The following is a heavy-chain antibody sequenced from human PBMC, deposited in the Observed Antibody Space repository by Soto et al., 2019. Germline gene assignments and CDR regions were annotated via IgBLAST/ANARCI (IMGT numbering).Heavy chain of an antibody. J-gene: IGHJ4*02. D-gene: IGHD3-22*01. V-gene: IGHV5-10-1*01. CDR1: GYSFAGYW. Sequence: RGESLKISCKGSGYSFAGYWITWVRQKPGKVLEWMGRIDPSDSQTYYSPSFRGHVTISVTKSITTVFLQWSSLRASDTAMYYCARQIYDSDTGPNFQYYFDSWGQGXPVTGYS. CDR3: ARQIYDSDTGPNFQYYFDS. CDR2: IDPSDSQT.